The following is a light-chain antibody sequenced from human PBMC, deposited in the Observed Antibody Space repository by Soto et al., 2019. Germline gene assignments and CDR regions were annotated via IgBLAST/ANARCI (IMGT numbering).Light chain of an antibody. CDR3: QQYSSYSAYT. J-gene: IGKJ2*01. Sequence: DIQMTQSPSTLSASVGDRVTMTCRASQSISSWLAWHQQKAGKAPKLLIYKASSLESGVPSRFSGSGSGTEFTLTISSLQPDDFANYYCQQYSSYSAYTFGQGTQVDIX. CDR1: QSISSW. CDR2: KAS. V-gene: IGKV1-5*03.